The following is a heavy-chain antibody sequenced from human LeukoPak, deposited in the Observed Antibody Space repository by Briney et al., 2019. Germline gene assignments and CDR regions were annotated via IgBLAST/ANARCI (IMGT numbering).Heavy chain of an antibody. D-gene: IGHD5/OR15-5a*01. CDR1: GYTFTGYY. Sequence: ASVNVSCKASGYTFTGYYMHWVRQAPGQGLEWMGWINPNSGGTNYAQKFQGRVTMTRDTSISTAYMELSRLSSDDTAVYYCVRAVSVTYRSDYWGQGTLVTVSS. CDR2: INPNSGGT. J-gene: IGHJ4*02. CDR3: VRAVSVTYRSDY. V-gene: IGHV1-2*02.